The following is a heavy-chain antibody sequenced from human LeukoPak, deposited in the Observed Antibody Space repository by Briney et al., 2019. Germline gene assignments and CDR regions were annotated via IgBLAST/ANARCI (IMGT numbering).Heavy chain of an antibody. CDR3: ARVRRISAYDY. V-gene: IGHV3-30-3*01. Sequence: GGSLRLSCAASGFTFSSYAMHWVRQAPGMGLEWVAVISYDGSNKYYADSVKGRFTISRDNSKNTLYLQMNSLRAEDTAVYYCARVRRISAYDYWGQGTLVTVSS. CDR2: ISYDGSNK. CDR1: GFTFSSYA. J-gene: IGHJ4*02. D-gene: IGHD6-6*01.